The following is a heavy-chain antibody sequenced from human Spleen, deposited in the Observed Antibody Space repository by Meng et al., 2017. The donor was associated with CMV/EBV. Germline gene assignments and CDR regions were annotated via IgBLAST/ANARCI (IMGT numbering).Heavy chain of an antibody. J-gene: IGHJ4*02. CDR2: INHSGIT. D-gene: IGHD3-9*01. Sequence: QGGPRQGAYGMLKPSENLFLTCAVSGGSFSGYHWSWIRQPPGKGLEWIGEINHSGITNYNPSLKSRVTISVDTSKNQFSLKLSSVTAADTAVYYCARGGGWLLSPNYFDYWGQGTLVTVSS. CDR3: ARGGGWLLSPNYFDY. CDR1: GGSFSGYH. V-gene: IGHV4-34*01.